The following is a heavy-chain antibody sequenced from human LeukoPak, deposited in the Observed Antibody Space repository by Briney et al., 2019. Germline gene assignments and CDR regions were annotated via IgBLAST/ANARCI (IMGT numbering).Heavy chain of an antibody. Sequence: GGSLRLSCAGSGFTFRSYWMHWVRQAPGKGLEWVANIKQDGSEKYYVDSVKGRFTISRDNANDSVYLQMNSLRAEDTAVYYCAREAVTPRVDFDYWGQGTLVTVSS. D-gene: IGHD6-19*01. CDR2: IKQDGSEK. V-gene: IGHV3-7*01. J-gene: IGHJ4*02. CDR1: GFTFRSYW. CDR3: AREAVTPRVDFDY.